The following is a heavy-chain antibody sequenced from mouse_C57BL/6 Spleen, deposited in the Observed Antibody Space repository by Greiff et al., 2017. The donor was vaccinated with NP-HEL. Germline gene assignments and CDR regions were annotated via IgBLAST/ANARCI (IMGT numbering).Heavy chain of an antibody. V-gene: IGHV1-54*01. CDR1: GYAFTNYL. CDR2: INPGSGGT. CDR3: ARWYDYDGFDY. J-gene: IGHJ2*01. D-gene: IGHD2-4*01. Sequence: QVQLKESGAELVRPGTSVKVSCKASGYAFTNYLIEWVKQRPGQGLEWIGVINPGSGGTNYNEKFKGKATLTADKSSSTAYMQLSSLTSEDSAVYFCARWYDYDGFDYWGQGTTLTVSS.